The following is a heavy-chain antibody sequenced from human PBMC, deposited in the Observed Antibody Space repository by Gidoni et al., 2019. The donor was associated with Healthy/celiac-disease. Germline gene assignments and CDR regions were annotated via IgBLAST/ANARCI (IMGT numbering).Heavy chain of an antibody. V-gene: IGHV3-20*04. CDR3: ARHSGSNMPGIGGY. CDR2: INWNGGST. J-gene: IGHJ4*02. D-gene: IGHD6-19*01. Sequence: EVQLVESGGGVVRPGGSLRLSCAASGFTFDAYGMSWVRQDPGKGREWVSGINWNGGSTGYADSVKGRFTISRDNAKNSLYLQMNSLRAEDTALYYCARHSGSNMPGIGGYWGQVTLVTVSS. CDR1: GFTFDAYG.